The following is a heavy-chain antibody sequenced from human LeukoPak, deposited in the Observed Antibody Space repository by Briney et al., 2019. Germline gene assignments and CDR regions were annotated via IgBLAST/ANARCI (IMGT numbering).Heavy chain of an antibody. V-gene: IGHV4-34*01. CDR2: INHSGST. D-gene: IGHD1-14*01. Sequence: GSLRLSCAASGFTFSSYSMNWVRQPPGKGLEWIGEINHSGSTNYNPSLKSRVTISVDTSKNQFSLKLSSVTAADTAVYYCARARYRWFDPWGQGTLVTVSS. J-gene: IGHJ5*02. CDR3: ARARYRWFDP. CDR1: GFTFSSYS.